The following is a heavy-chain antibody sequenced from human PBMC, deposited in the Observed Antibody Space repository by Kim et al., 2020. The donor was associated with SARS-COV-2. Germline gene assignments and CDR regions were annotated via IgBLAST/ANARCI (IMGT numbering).Heavy chain of an antibody. CDR3: ARAQVAVTKYGMDV. V-gene: IGHV4-34*01. D-gene: IGHD4-17*01. J-gene: IGHJ6*02. Sequence: NPSLKSRVTISVDTSKNQFSLKLSSVTAADTAVYYCARAQVAVTKYGMDVWGQGTTVTVSS.